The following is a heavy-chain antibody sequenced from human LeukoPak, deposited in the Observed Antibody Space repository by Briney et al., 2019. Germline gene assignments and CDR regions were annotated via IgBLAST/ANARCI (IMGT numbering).Heavy chain of an antibody. CDR2: ITNSGGST. CDR1: GFTFSDYG. CDR3: VKGVRSPDY. Sequence: GGSLRLSCSAPGFTFSDYGMHWVRQAPGKGLEYVSAITNSGGSTNYADSVKGRFTISRDNSKNTLYLQMSSLRAEDTAVYYCVKGVRSPDYWGQGTLVTVSS. J-gene: IGHJ4*02. V-gene: IGHV3-64D*09. D-gene: IGHD3-16*01.